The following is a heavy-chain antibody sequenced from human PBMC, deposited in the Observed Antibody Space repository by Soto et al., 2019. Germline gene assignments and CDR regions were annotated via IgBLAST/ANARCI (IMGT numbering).Heavy chain of an antibody. CDR3: ARDYYKYYDSSGYYRSPAY. V-gene: IGHV3-48*01. CDR2: ISSSSSTI. D-gene: IGHD3-22*01. Sequence: GGSLRLSCAASGFTFSSYSMNWVRQAPGKGLEWVSYISSSSSTIYYADSVKGRFTISRDNAKNSLYLQMNSLRAEDTAVYYCARDYYKYYDSSGYYRSPAYWGQGTLVTVSS. J-gene: IGHJ4*02. CDR1: GFTFSSYS.